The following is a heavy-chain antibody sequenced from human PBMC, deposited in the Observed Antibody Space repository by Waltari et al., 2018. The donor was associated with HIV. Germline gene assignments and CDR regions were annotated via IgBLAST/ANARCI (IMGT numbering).Heavy chain of an antibody. CDR2: IYYSGST. CDR1: GGSISSSSYY. J-gene: IGHJ5*02. Sequence: QLQLQESGPGLVKPSETLSLTCTVSGGSISSSSYYWGWIRQPPGKGLEWIGSIYYSGSTYYNPSLKSRVTISVDTSKNQFSLKLSSVTAADTAVYYCAGDTVTAWFDPWGQGTLVTVSS. CDR3: AGDTVTAWFDP. V-gene: IGHV4-39*01. D-gene: IGHD4-4*01.